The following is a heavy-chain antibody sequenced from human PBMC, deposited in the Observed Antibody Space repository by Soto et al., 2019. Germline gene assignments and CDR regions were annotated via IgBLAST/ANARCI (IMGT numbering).Heavy chain of an antibody. V-gene: IGHV3-23*01. Sequence: EVQLLESRGGLVQPGGSLRLSCAASGFTFSSYVMSWVRQAPGKGLEWVSSITNGGGGAYYADSVKGRFTISRDNSKNTLYLQMNSLRAEDTAVYYCAKDCSGGSCFSGYWGQGTLVTVSS. D-gene: IGHD2-15*01. CDR3: AKDCSGGSCFSGY. J-gene: IGHJ4*02. CDR1: GFTFSSYV. CDR2: ITNGGGGA.